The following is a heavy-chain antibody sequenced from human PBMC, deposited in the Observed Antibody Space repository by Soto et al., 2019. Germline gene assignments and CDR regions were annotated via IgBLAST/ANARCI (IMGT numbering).Heavy chain of an antibody. J-gene: IGHJ6*03. D-gene: IGHD6-13*01. V-gene: IGHV1-2*04. CDR2: INPNSGGT. CDR3: ARDRGSSSALSVYYYMDV. Sequence: ASVKVSCKASGETFTSNGISWVRQAPGQGLEWMGWINPNSGGTNYAQKFQGWVTMTRDTSISTAYMELSRLRSDDTAVYYCARDRGSSSALSVYYYMDVWGKGTTVTVSS. CDR1: GETFTSNG.